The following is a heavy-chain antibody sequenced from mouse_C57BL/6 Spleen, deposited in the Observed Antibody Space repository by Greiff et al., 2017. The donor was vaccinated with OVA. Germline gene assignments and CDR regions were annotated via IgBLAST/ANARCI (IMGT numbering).Heavy chain of an antibody. CDR3: ARRSSSYLDY. Sequence: EVKLVESGGGLVQPGGSLTLSCAASGFTFSDYYMYWVRQTPEKRLEWVAYISNGGGSTYYPDTVKGRFTISRDNAKNTLYLQMSRLKSEDTAMYYCARRSSSYLDYWGQGTSVTVSS. J-gene: IGHJ4*01. CDR1: GFTFSDYY. V-gene: IGHV5-12*01. D-gene: IGHD1-1*01. CDR2: ISNGGGST.